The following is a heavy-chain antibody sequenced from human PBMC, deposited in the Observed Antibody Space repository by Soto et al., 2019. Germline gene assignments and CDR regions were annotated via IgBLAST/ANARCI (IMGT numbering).Heavy chain of an antibody. CDR1: GGYISSSSYY. Sequence: SETLSLTCTVAGGYISSSSYYWGWIRKPPGKGLEWIGSIYYSGSTYYNPSLKSRVTISVDTSKNQFSLNLSSVAAADTGIYYCARVSDRSGWGLAMSVWGQGTTVTVSS. CDR2: IYYSGST. V-gene: IGHV4-39*07. CDR3: ARVSDRSGWGLAMSV. J-gene: IGHJ6*02. D-gene: IGHD6-19*01.